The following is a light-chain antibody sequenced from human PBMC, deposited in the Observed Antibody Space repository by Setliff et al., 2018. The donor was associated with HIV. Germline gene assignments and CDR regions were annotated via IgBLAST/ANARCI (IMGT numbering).Light chain of an antibody. CDR2: GVF. V-gene: IGKV3-20*01. CDR3: HQYATSPRT. J-gene: IGKJ1*01. CDR1: QSVSSDY. Sequence: DIVLTQSPGTLSLSPGERATLACTASQSVSSDYLAWYQQKPGQPPRLLIYGVFSRATGIPDRFSGSGSGTDFSLTISRLEPEDFAVYYCHQYATSPRTFGQGTKVDIK.